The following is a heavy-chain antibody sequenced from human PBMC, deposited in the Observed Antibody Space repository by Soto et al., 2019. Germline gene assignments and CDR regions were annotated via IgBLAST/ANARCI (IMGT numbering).Heavy chain of an antibody. D-gene: IGHD3-3*01. V-gene: IGHV3-23*01. CDR1: GFTFSSYA. J-gene: IGHJ6*03. Sequence: EVQLLESGGGLVQPGGSLRLSCAASGFTFSSYAMSWVRQAPGKGLEWVSAISGSGGSTYYADSVKGRFTISRDNSKNTLYLQMNSLRAEDTAVYYCAKDGTISGVVTYYDYYYYMDVWGKGTTVTVSS. CDR3: AKDGTISGVVTYYDYYYYMDV. CDR2: ISGSGGST.